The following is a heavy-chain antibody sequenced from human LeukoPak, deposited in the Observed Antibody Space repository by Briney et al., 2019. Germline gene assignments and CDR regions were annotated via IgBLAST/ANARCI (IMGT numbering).Heavy chain of an antibody. J-gene: IGHJ4*02. CDR2: IWYDGSNR. CDR3: ARDHSEPGGFFDS. V-gene: IGHV3-33*01. Sequence: PGRSLTLSCGASGFPFRSYGKHCVREAPGKGLERVAVIWYDGSNRYYADSVKGRFTICIDNSKNTLDLQRNSLRADETTVYYCARDHSEPGGFFDSWGQGTLVTVSS. D-gene: IGHD1-14*01. CDR1: GFPFRSYG.